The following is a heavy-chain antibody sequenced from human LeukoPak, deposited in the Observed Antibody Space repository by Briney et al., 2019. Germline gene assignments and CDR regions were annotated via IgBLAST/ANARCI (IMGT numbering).Heavy chain of an antibody. CDR1: GGSISSGGYY. CDR2: IYYSGST. CDR3: ARGLEMATTDFDY. V-gene: IGHV4-31*03. D-gene: IGHD5-24*01. Sequence: PSETLSLTCTVSGGSISSGGYYWSWIRQHPGKGLEWIGYIYYSGSTYYNPSLKSRVTISVDTSKNQFSLKLSSVTAADTAVYYCARGLEMATTDFDYWGQGTLVTASS. J-gene: IGHJ4*02.